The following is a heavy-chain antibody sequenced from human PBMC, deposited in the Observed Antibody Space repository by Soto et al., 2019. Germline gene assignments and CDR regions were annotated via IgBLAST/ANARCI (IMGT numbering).Heavy chain of an antibody. CDR3: ARLDYYGSGSYYTDY. CDR2: IYYSGST. J-gene: IGHJ4*02. CDR1: GGSISSYY. Sequence: LSLTCTVSGGSISSYYWSWIRQPPGKGLEWIGYIYYSGSTNYNPSLKSRVTISVDTSKNQFSLKLSSVTAADTAVYYCARLDYYGSGSYYTDYWGQGTLVTAPQ. D-gene: IGHD3-10*01. V-gene: IGHV4-59*08.